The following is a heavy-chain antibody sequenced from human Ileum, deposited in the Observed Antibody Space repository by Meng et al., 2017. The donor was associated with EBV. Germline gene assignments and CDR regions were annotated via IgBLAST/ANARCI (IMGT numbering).Heavy chain of an antibody. V-gene: IGHV4-34*01. J-gene: IGHJ4*02. CDR3: ASHPGGNSQYYSSGDDY. D-gene: IGHD3-22*01. CDR2: INHRGGA. CDR1: GGSFSGYY. Sequence: QVHLPEWGAGLLEPSEPLSLTCAVYGGSFSGYYWSWIRQPPGKGLEWIGEINHRGGAFYNPSLKSRVTMSIDTSKNQFSLKLNSVTAADTAVYYCASHPGGNSQYYSSGDDYWGQGALVTVSS.